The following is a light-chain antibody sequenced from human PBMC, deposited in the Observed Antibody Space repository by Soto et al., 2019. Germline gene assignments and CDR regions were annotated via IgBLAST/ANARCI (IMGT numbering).Light chain of an antibody. CDR3: QQRSNWQVT. CDR2: DAF. V-gene: IGKV3-11*01. Sequence: ENVLTQFPVTLSLSPGERATLSCRASQNAHTSLAWYRQKPGQAPRLLIYDAFKRAAGIPARFSGSGSGTDFTLTISSLEPEDFAVYYCQQRSNWQVTFGQGTRLEI. CDR1: QNAHTS. J-gene: IGKJ5*01.